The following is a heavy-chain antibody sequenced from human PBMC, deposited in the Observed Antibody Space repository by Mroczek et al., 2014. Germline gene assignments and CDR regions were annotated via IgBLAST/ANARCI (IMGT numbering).Heavy chain of an antibody. CDR2: ISWNSGSI. V-gene: IGHV3-9*01. D-gene: IGHD1-20*01. J-gene: IGHJ4*02. CDR1: GFTFDDYA. Sequence: VQLVESGGGLVQPGRSLRLSCAASGFTFDDYAMHWVRQAPGKGLEWVSGISWNSGSIGYADSVKGRFTISRDNAKNSLYLQMNSLRAEDTALYYCAKARGGYNWNLQYYFDYWGQGTLVTVSS. CDR3: AKARGGYNWNLQYYFDY.